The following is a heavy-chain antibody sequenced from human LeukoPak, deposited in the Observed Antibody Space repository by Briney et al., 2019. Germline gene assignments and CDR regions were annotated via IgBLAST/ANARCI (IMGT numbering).Heavy chain of an antibody. CDR3: ARAIFGVVKAFDY. D-gene: IGHD3-3*01. J-gene: IGHJ4*02. CDR1: GYSISSGYY. Sequence: SETLSLTCTVSGYSISSGYYWGWIRQPPGKGLEWIGSIYHSGSTYYSPSLKSRVTISVDTSKNQFSLKLSSVTAADTAVYYCARAIFGVVKAFDYWGQGTLVTVSS. V-gene: IGHV4-38-2*02. CDR2: IYHSGST.